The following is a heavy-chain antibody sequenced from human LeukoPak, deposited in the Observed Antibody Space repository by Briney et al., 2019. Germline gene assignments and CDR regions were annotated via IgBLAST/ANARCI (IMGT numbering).Heavy chain of an antibody. Sequence: GESLKISCKGSGYSFTYYWIGWVRQMPGKGLEWMGIIYPGDSDTRYRPSFQGQVTISVDKSICTAYLQWSSLKASDTAMYYCARQDGNSKYYFDYWGQGTLVTVSS. CDR3: ARQDGNSKYYFDY. J-gene: IGHJ4*02. D-gene: IGHD1-1*01. V-gene: IGHV5-51*01. CDR2: IYPGDSDT. CDR1: GYSFTYYW.